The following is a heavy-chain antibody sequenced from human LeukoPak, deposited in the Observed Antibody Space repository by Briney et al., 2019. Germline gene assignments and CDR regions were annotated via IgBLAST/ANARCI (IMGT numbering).Heavy chain of an antibody. Sequence: GASVKVSCEASGYRFISNYIQWVRQAPGLGPEWMGWMHPGNGNTRYAEKFQGRVTMTRDTSINTAYLDLSSLRSDDTAAYYCAREGSYCVGGDCYSFDFWGQGTLITVSS. CDR3: AREGSYCVGGDCYSFDF. CDR2: MHPGNGNT. V-gene: IGHV1-2*02. D-gene: IGHD2-21*02. J-gene: IGHJ4*02. CDR1: GYRFISNY.